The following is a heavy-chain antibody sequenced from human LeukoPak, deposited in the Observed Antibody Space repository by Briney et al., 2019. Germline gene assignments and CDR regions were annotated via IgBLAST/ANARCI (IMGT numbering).Heavy chain of an antibody. CDR3: ASLNYGQVWGSPHYYFDY. Sequence: GGSLRLSCAASGFTFSSYEMNWVRQAPGKGLEWVSYITSSGSTIHYADSVKGRFTISRDNAKNSLYLQVNSLRVEDTAVYYCASLNYGQVWGSPHYYFDYWGQGILVTVSS. CDR1: GFTFSSYE. D-gene: IGHD3-16*01. V-gene: IGHV3-48*03. J-gene: IGHJ4*02. CDR2: ITSSGSTI.